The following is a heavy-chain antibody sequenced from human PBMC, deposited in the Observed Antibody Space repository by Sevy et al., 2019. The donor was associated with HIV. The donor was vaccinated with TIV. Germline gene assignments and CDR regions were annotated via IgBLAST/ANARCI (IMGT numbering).Heavy chain of an antibody. Sequence: GGSLRLSCVASGFTFSGSAMHWVRQASGKGLEWVGRIRSKANSYATAYSASVKARFTISRDDSKNTAYLQMNSLKTEDTAVYYCTRPVLSNWFDPWGQGTLVTVSS. J-gene: IGHJ5*02. CDR1: GFTFSGSA. D-gene: IGHD3-10*01. CDR2: IRSKANSYAT. CDR3: TRPVLSNWFDP. V-gene: IGHV3-73*01.